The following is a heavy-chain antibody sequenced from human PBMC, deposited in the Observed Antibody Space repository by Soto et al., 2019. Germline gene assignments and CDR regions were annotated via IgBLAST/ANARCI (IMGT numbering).Heavy chain of an antibody. J-gene: IGHJ3*02. CDR3: ASDQAVVIDPLGI. Sequence: PGGSLRLSCAASGFTFNNSAMTWVRQAPGQGLEWVASISENGGSRGGTYYADSVKGRFTISRDNSKNTLYLQVDSLTGADTAVYYCASDQAVVIDPLGIWGQGAQVTV. D-gene: IGHD2-21*01. CDR1: GFTFNNSA. CDR2: ISENGGSRGGT. V-gene: IGHV3-23*01.